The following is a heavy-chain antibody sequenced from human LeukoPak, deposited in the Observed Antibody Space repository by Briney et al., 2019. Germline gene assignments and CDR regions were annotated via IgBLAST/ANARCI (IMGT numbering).Heavy chain of an antibody. CDR3: TRVRSYYGSGSYYFRPFDY. J-gene: IGHJ4*02. Sequence: GGSLRLSCTASGFTFGDYAMSWFRQAPGKGLEWVGFIRSKAYGGTTEYAASVKGRFTISRDDSKSIAYPQMNSLKTEDTAVYYSTRVRSYYGSGSYYFRPFDYWGQGTLVTVSS. CDR1: GFTFGDYA. V-gene: IGHV3-49*03. D-gene: IGHD3-10*01. CDR2: IRSKAYGGTT.